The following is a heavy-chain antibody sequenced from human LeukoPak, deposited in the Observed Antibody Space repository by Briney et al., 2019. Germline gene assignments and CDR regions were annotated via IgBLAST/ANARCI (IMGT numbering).Heavy chain of an antibody. CDR3: ARDPGDQGGAFYI. Sequence: ASVKVSCKASGYTFTGYYMHRVRQAPGQGLEWMGWINPNSGGTNYAQKFQGWVTMTRDTSISTAYMELSRLRSDDTAVYYCARDPGDQGGAFYIWGQGTMVTVSS. CDR2: INPNSGGT. V-gene: IGHV1-2*04. CDR1: GYTFTGYY. J-gene: IGHJ3*02. D-gene: IGHD7-27*01.